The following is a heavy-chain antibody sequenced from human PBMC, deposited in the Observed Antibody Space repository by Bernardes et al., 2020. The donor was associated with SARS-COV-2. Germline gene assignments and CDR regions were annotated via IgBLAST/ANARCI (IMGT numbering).Heavy chain of an antibody. Sequence: GGSLRLSCAASGFTFSSYAMSWVRQAPGKGLEWVSAISGSGGSTYYADSVKGRFTISRDNSKNTLYLQMNSLRAEDTAVYYCARWGSYGSGSALDYWGQGTLVTVSS. CDR2: ISGSGGST. CDR3: ARWGSYGSGSALDY. D-gene: IGHD3-10*01. CDR1: GFTFSSYA. V-gene: IGHV3-23*01. J-gene: IGHJ4*02.